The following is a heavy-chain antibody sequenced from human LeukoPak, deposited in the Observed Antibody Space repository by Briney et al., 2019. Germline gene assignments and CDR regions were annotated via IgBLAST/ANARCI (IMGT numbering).Heavy chain of an antibody. V-gene: IGHV1-69*06. J-gene: IGHJ4*02. CDR3: ARLRGYSYVDDY. Sequence: SVTVSCKASGGTFSSCAISWVRQAPGQGLEWMGGIIPIFGTANYAQKFQGRVTITADKSTSTAYMELSSLRSEDTAVYYCARLRGYSYVDDYWGQGTLVTVSS. CDR2: IIPIFGTA. D-gene: IGHD5-18*01. CDR1: GGTFSSCA.